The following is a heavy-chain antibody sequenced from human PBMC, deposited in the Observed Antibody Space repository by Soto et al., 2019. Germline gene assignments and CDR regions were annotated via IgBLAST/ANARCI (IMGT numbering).Heavy chain of an antibody. J-gene: IGHJ4*02. CDR2: IYSGGTT. CDR1: GFSVSSNY. CDR3: ARRYIVGVTGDY. V-gene: IGHV3-53*02. Sequence: EVQLVETGGGMIQPGGSLRLSCAVSGFSVSSNYMSWVRQAPGKGLGWVSLIYSGGTTSYADSVKGRFIISRDSSKNTLFLQMNSLRVEDTAVYYCARRYIVGVTGDYWGQGTLVTVSS. D-gene: IGHD1-26*01.